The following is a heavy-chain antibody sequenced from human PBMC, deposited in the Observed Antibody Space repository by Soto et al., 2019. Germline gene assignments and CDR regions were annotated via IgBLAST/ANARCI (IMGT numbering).Heavy chain of an antibody. CDR1: GFTFNNSA. CDR2: ISGGGDTT. V-gene: IGHV3-23*01. D-gene: IGHD3-10*01. Sequence: EVQLLESGGGLVQPGGSLRLSCAASGFTFNNSAMTWVRQAPGKGLEWVSAISGGGDTTSYPDSVKGRFTVSRDGSKNTLYLQMSSLRAEDAAVYYCAKGRGGSGSLTPRVDFWGQGTLVTVCS. J-gene: IGHJ4*02. CDR3: AKGRGGSGSLTPRVDF.